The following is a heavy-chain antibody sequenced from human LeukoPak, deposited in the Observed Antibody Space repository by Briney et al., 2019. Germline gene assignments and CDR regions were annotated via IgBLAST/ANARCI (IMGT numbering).Heavy chain of an antibody. Sequence: PSETLSLTCTVSGGSISSFYWSWIRQPAGKGLEWIGRIYTSGSTNYNPSLKSRVTISVDTSKNQFSLKLSSVTAADTAVYYCARHKRGYYGSGSPYYFDYWGQGTLVTVSS. CDR3: ARHKRGYYGSGSPYYFDY. D-gene: IGHD3-10*01. J-gene: IGHJ4*02. CDR2: IYTSGST. V-gene: IGHV4-4*07. CDR1: GGSISSFY.